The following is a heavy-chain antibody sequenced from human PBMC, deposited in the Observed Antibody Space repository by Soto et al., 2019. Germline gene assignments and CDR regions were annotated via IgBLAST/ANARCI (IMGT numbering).Heavy chain of an antibody. CDR1: GFTFSSYS. Sequence: GGSLRLSCAASGFTFSSYSMNWVRQAPGKGLEWVSSISSSSSYIYYADSVKGRFTISRDNAKNSLYLQMNSLRAEDTAVYYCARDSANRYSSSWYEDWFDPWGQGTLVTVSS. CDR2: ISSSSSYI. CDR3: ARDSANRYSSSWYEDWFDP. D-gene: IGHD6-13*01. J-gene: IGHJ5*02. V-gene: IGHV3-21*01.